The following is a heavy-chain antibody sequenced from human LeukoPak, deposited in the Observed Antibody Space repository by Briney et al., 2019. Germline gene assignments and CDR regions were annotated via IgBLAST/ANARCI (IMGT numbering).Heavy chain of an antibody. D-gene: IGHD3-22*01. V-gene: IGHV1-69*05. CDR1: GGTSSSYA. J-gene: IGHJ3*02. Sequence: SVKVSCKASGGTSSSYAISWVRQAPGQGLEWMGGIIPIFGTANYAQKFQGRVTMTRDMSTSTVYMELSSLRSEDTAVYYCARAARITMIVVVTLDAFDIWGQGTMVTVSS. CDR3: ARAARITMIVVVTLDAFDI. CDR2: IIPIFGTA.